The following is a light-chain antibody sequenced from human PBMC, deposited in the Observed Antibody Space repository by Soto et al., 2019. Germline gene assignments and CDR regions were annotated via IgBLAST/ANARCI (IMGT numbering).Light chain of an antibody. CDR1: SSNIGSNY. Sequence: QAVVTQPPSASGTPGQRVTISCSGSSSNIGSNYVYWYQQFPGTAPKLLIYGNDQRTSGVPDRFSGSKSGTSASLAIRGLRSEDEADYYCAAWDGSLTGRVFGGGTKVTVL. V-gene: IGLV1-47*02. CDR2: GND. J-gene: IGLJ3*02. CDR3: AAWDGSLTGRV.